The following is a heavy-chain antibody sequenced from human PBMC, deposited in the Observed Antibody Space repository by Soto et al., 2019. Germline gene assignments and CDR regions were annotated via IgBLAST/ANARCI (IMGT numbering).Heavy chain of an antibody. CDR3: ARGRHQLVHHDAFDI. Sequence: QVQLQESGPGLVKPSETLSLTCTVSGGSISSYYWSWIRQPPGKGLEWVGYIYYSGSTNYNPSLKSRVTISVVTSKNPFALKLSSVTAADTAVYYCARGRHQLVHHDAFDIWGQGTMVTVSS. D-gene: IGHD6-13*01. V-gene: IGHV4-59*01. CDR1: GGSISSYY. CDR2: IYYSGST. J-gene: IGHJ3*02.